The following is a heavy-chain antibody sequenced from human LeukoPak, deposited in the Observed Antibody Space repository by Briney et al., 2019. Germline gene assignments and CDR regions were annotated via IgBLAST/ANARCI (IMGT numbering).Heavy chain of an antibody. CDR2: IYYSGST. Sequence: PAETLSLTCTVSGGSNSTYHWSGIRQPPGKGLEWIGYIYYSGSTKYNPSLKSRVTISVDPSTNQFSLKLRSVTAADTAAYYCARGGFLDPFVLWRRGTLVTVSS. V-gene: IGHV4-59*01. CDR1: GGSNSTYH. J-gene: IGHJ5*02. D-gene: IGHD1-1*01. CDR3: ARGGFLDPFVL.